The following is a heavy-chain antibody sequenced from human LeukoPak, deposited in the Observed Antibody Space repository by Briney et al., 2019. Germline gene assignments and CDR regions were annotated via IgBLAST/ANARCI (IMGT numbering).Heavy chain of an antibody. J-gene: IGHJ5*01. CDR3: VKEKEVARTVEANWIDS. CDR1: GFTFSSYG. V-gene: IGHV3-33*03. CDR2: IWHDGSNK. D-gene: IGHD6-19*01. Sequence: GGSLRLSCAASGFTFSSYGMHWVRQAPGKGLEWVAVIWHDGSNKYYGDSVKGRYTISRENSKNTLYLEMNSLRVEDTAVYYCVKEKEVARTVEANWIDSWGQGTLVTVSS.